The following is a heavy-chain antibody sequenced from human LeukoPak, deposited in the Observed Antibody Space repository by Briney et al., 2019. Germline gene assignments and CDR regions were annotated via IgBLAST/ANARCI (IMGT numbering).Heavy chain of an antibody. D-gene: IGHD6-13*01. V-gene: IGHV3-23*01. CDR1: GFTFSSYA. CDR2: ISGSGGST. Sequence: GGSLRLSCAASGFTFSSYAMGWIRQAPGKGLEWVSAISGSGGSTYYADSVKGRFTISRDNSKNTLYLQMNSLRAEDTAVYYCAKAGAAAGDDYWGQGTLVTVSS. J-gene: IGHJ4*02. CDR3: AKAGAAAGDDY.